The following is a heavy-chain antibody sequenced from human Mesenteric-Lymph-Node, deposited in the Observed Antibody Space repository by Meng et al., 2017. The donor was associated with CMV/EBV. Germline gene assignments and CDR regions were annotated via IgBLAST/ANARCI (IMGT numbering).Heavy chain of an antibody. D-gene: IGHD3-10*01. CDR2: LRDDGSNR. CDR1: GFNFSNYG. CDR3: AKGPPGFFYYYPMDV. Sequence: GESLKISCAASGFNFSNYGMHWIRQAPGKGLDWVAFLRDDGSNRYFAESEQGRFNIFRDNSKNTVFLQMRSLRPDDTAVYFCAKGPPGFFYYYPMDVWGQGTTVTVSS. J-gene: IGHJ6*02. V-gene: IGHV3-30*02.